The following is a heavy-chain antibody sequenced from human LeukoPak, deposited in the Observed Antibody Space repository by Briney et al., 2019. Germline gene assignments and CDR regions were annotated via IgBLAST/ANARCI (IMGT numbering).Heavy chain of an antibody. CDR2: INHSGST. CDR3: ARGQRQRWFGEYYFDY. Sequence: SETLSLTCAVYGGSFSGYYWSWIRQPPGKGLEWIGEINHSGSTNYNPSLKSRVTISVDTSKNQFSLKLSSVTAADTAVYYCARGQRQRWFGEYYFDYWGQGTLVTVSS. V-gene: IGHV4-34*01. D-gene: IGHD3-10*01. J-gene: IGHJ4*02. CDR1: GGSFSGYY.